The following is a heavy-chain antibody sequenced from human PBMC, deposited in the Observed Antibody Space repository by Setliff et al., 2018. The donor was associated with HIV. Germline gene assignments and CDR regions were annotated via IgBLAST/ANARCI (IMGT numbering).Heavy chain of an antibody. Sequence: LRLSCAASGFTFDDYAMHWVRHIPGKGLEWVGFIYYSGNTYLNPSLKSRLTISVDTSKNQFSLKLNSVTAADTAEYYCARGLFPFTRHLAYWGQGSLVTVSS. V-gene: IGHV4-30-4*07. CDR3: ARGLFPFTRHLAY. J-gene: IGHJ4*02. CDR2: IYYSGNT. D-gene: IGHD3-3*02. CDR1: GFTFDDYA.